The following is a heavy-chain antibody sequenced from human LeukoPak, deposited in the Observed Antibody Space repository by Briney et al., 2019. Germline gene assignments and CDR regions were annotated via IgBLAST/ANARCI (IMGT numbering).Heavy chain of an antibody. CDR1: GGSISSCSYY. J-gene: IGHJ4*02. V-gene: IGHV4-39*01. D-gene: IGHD5-12*01. Sequence: SETLSLTCTVSGGSISSCSYYWGWIRQPPGKGLEWIGSIYYSGNTYYNPSLKSRVTISVDTSKNQFSLKLSSVTAADTAVYYCARQQNRGYGLPFDYWGQGTLVTVSS. CDR2: IYYSGNT. CDR3: ARQQNRGYGLPFDY.